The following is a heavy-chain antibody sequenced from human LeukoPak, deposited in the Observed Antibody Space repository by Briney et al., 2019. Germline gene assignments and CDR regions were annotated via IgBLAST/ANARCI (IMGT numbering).Heavy chain of an antibody. D-gene: IGHD3-22*01. V-gene: IGHV4-59*01. CDR1: GGSISSYY. J-gene: IGHJ4*02. CDR2: IYYSGST. Sequence: PSETLSLTCTVSGGSISSYYWSWRRQPPGKGLEWIGYIYYSGSTDYNPSLKSRVTISVDTSKNRFSLRLSSVTAADTAVYYCARVRALSYYDSSGDLYYFDYWGQGTLVTVSS. CDR3: ARVRALSYYDSSGDLYYFDY.